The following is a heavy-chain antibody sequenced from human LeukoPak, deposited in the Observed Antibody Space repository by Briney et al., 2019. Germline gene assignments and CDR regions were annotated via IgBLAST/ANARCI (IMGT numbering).Heavy chain of an antibody. CDR2: IHYSGNT. CDR3: ARGYWQLGY. V-gene: IGHV4-59*03. Sequence: SETLSLTCTVSGDSISGYYWTWIRQPPGKGLEWIGYIHYSGNTNYNSSLKSRLDISVDTSKNQLSLQLRSVTPADTAVYYCARGYWQLGYWGQGTLVTVSS. CDR1: GDSISGYY. J-gene: IGHJ4*02. D-gene: IGHD3-3*02.